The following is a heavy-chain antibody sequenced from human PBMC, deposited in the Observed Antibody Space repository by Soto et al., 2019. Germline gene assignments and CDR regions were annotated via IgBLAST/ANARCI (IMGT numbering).Heavy chain of an antibody. J-gene: IGHJ6*02. CDR3: ASLRGSSSSGRYYYYYGMDV. CDR1: GGTFSSYA. Sequence: QVQLVQSGAEVKKPGSSVKVSCMASGGTFSSYAISWVRQAPGQGLEWMGGIIPIFGTANYAQKFQGRVTITADESTSTAYMELSSLRSEDTAVYYCASLRGSSSSGRYYYYYGMDVWGQGTTVTVSS. CDR2: IIPIFGTA. V-gene: IGHV1-69*01. D-gene: IGHD6-6*01.